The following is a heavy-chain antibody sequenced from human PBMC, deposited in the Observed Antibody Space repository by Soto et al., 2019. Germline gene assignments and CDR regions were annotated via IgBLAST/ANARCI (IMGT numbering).Heavy chain of an antibody. CDR2: ISAYNGNT. Sequence: GASVKVSCTASGYTFTSYGISWVRQAPGQGLEWMGWISAYNGNTNYAQKLQGRVTMTTDTSTSTVYMELRSLTSEDTALYYCAGDGAAPYTGFDYWGQGTLVTVSS. V-gene: IGHV1-18*01. D-gene: IGHD2-21*01. J-gene: IGHJ4*02. CDR3: AGDGAAPYTGFDY. CDR1: GYTFTSYG.